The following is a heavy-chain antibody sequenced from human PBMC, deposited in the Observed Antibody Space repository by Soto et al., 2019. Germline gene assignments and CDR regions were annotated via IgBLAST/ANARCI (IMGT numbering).Heavy chain of an antibody. CDR1: GYTFTSYG. CDR2: ISASNGNT. Sequence: QVQLVQSGAEVKNSGASVKVSCKASGYTFTSYGFSWVRQAPGQGLEWMGWISASNGNTNYAQKLQGRVTMTTDTSTGTAYMELRSLRSEDTAVYYCARGWGDGYKADDAFDIWGQGTMVTVSS. J-gene: IGHJ3*02. D-gene: IGHD5-12*01. V-gene: IGHV1-18*01. CDR3: ARGWGDGYKADDAFDI.